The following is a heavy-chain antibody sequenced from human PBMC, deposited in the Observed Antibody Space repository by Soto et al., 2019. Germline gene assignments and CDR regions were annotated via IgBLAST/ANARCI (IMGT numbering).Heavy chain of an antibody. Sequence: EVQLLESGGGLVQPGGSLRLSCAASGFTFSSYAMSWVRQAPGKGLEWVSAISGSGGSTYYADSVKGRFTISRDNSKNTLYLQMNSLRAEDTAAYYCAKAIDIVVVVNQNWFDPWGQGTLVTVSS. D-gene: IGHD2-15*01. CDR2: ISGSGGST. CDR1: GFTFSSYA. CDR3: AKAIDIVVVVNQNWFDP. J-gene: IGHJ5*02. V-gene: IGHV3-23*01.